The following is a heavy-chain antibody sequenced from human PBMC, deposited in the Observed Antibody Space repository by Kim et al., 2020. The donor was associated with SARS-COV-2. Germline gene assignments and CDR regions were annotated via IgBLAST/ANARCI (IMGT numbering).Heavy chain of an antibody. Sequence: GGSLRLSCTASGFTFGDYAMSWVRQAPGKGLEWVGFIRSKAYGGTTEYAASVKGRFTISRDDSKSIAYLQMNSLKTEDTAVYYCTRDLEGYDSSGYEFDYWGQGTLVTVSS. J-gene: IGHJ4*02. D-gene: IGHD3-22*01. V-gene: IGHV3-49*04. CDR1: GFTFGDYA. CDR2: IRSKAYGGTT. CDR3: TRDLEGYDSSGYEFDY.